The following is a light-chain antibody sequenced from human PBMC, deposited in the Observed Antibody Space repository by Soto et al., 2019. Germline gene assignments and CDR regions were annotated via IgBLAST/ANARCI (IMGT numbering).Light chain of an antibody. V-gene: IGLV2-14*01. CDR2: EVT. CDR1: RSDVGGYNY. CDR3: SSYTSSSTTYV. J-gene: IGLJ1*01. Sequence: QSALTKPASVSGSPGQSISLACTGTRSDVGGYNYVSWYQQHPGQAPRLMIYEVTNRPSGVTNRFSSYKSVNTASLTISGLQADDEADYYCSSYTSSSTTYVVGTGTKLTV.